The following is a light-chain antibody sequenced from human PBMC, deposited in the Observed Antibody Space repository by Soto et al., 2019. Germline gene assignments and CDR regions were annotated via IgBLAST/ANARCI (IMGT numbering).Light chain of an antibody. CDR3: CSYAGSSTPYV. Sequence: QSALTQPASVSGSPGQSITISCTGTSSDVGSDNLVSWYQQHPGKAPKLMIYEGSKRPSGVSNRFSGSKFGNTASLTISGLQAEDEADYYCCSYAGSSTPYVFGTGTKLTVL. J-gene: IGLJ1*01. CDR1: SSDVGSDNL. V-gene: IGLV2-23*01. CDR2: EGS.